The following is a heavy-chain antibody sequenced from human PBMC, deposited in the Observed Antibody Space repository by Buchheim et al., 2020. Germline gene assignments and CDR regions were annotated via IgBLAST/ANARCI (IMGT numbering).Heavy chain of an antibody. V-gene: IGHV3-33*01. CDR1: GFTFSSYG. CDR2: IWYDGSNK. CDR3: ARGNVHYDFWSGYYPAADYYYYMDV. Sequence: QVQLVESGGGVVQPGRSLRLSCAASGFTFSSYGMHWVRQAPGKGLEWVAVIWYDGSNKYYADSVKGRFTISRDNSKNTLYLQMNSLRAEDTAVYYCARGNVHYDFWSGYYPAADYYYYMDVWGKGTT. D-gene: IGHD3-3*01. J-gene: IGHJ6*03.